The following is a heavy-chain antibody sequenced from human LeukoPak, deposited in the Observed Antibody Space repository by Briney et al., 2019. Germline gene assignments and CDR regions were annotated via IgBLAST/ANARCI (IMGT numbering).Heavy chain of an antibody. CDR1: GFTFSSYA. CDR3: ATDYYGSGSYHSPFDY. CDR2: MSGSGDIR. J-gene: IGHJ4*02. V-gene: IGHV3-23*01. Sequence: GGSLRLSCEASGFTFSSYAMSWVRQAPGKGLEWVSVMSGSGDIRYYADSVKGRFFMSGDNSRNTLSLQMNNLRADGTAVYYSATDYYGSGSYHSPFDYWGQGTLVAVSS. D-gene: IGHD3-10*01.